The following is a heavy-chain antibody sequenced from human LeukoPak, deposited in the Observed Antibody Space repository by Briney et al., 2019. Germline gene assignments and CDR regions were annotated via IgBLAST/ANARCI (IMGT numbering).Heavy chain of an antibody. CDR3: ARDGAAPIVGATDDY. CDR2: IGSQGT. D-gene: IGHD1-26*01. J-gene: IGHJ4*02. Sequence: GGSLRLSCAASGFTFSIAWMNWVRQTPGKGLEWVGRIGSQGTDYAAPVRGRFTISRDNSKNTLYLQMNSLRAEDTAVYYCARDGAAPIVGATDDYWGQGTLVTVSS. CDR1: GFTFSIAW. V-gene: IGHV3-15*04.